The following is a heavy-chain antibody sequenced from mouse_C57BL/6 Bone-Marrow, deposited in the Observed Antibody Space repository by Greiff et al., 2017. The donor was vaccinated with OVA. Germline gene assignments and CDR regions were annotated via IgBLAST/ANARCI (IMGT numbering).Heavy chain of an antibody. CDR1: GYSITSGYY. CDR2: ISYDGSN. V-gene: IGHV3-6*01. D-gene: IGHD1-1*01. Sequence: EVKLQESGPGLVKPSQSLSLTCSVTGYSITSGYYWNWIRQFPGNKLEGMGYISYDGSNNYNPSLKNRISITRDTSKNQFFLKLNSVTTEDTATYYCARDHYAPQEYAMDYWGQGTSVTVSS. CDR3: ARDHYAPQEYAMDY. J-gene: IGHJ4*01.